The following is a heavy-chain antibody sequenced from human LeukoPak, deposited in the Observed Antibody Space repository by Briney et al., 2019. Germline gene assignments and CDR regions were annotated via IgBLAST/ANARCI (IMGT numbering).Heavy chain of an antibody. D-gene: IGHD3-3*01. CDR1: GFSFSNYV. Sequence: GGSLRLSCVGSGFSFSNYVMSWVRQAPGKGLEWVSAISGSGGSTYYADSVKGRFTISRDNSKNTLYLQMNSLRAEDTAVYYCAKRAEVVPAARGFWSGYSPVNFDYWGQGTLVTVSS. J-gene: IGHJ4*02. V-gene: IGHV3-23*01. CDR3: AKRAEVVPAARGFWSGYSPVNFDY. CDR2: ISGSGGST.